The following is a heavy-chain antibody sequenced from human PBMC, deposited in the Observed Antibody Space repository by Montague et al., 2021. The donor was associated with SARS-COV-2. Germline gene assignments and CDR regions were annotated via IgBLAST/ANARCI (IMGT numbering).Heavy chain of an antibody. J-gene: IGHJ4*02. Sequence: SLILSCAASGFTFSSYGMHWVRQAPVKGLEWVAVIWYDGSNKYYXDSVKGRYTISRDNSKNTLYLQMNSLRAEDTAVYYCARDRGIAVTGTLYWGQGTLVTVFS. D-gene: IGHD6-19*01. CDR2: IWYDGSNK. CDR1: GFTFSSYG. CDR3: ARDRGIAVTGTLY. V-gene: IGHV3-33*01.